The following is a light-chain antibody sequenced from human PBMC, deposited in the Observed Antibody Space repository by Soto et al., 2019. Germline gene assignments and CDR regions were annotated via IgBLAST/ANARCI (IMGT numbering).Light chain of an antibody. V-gene: IGKV1-5*01. CDR2: DVS. Sequence: DIQMTQSPYTVSASVGDRITITCRASQSINTWLAWYRQRPGEAPQLLIYDVSTLAMGVPARFSGSGSGTDFSLSISRLQADDFATFYCQQYHTYSRTFGQGTKVEVK. J-gene: IGKJ1*01. CDR1: QSINTW. CDR3: QQYHTYSRT.